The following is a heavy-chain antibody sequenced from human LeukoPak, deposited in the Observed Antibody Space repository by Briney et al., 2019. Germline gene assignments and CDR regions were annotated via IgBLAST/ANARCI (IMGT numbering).Heavy chain of an antibody. J-gene: IGHJ3*02. Sequence: ASVTVSCKASGYSFTGYYMHWVRQAPGQGLEWMGWINPNSGDTNYAQKFQGRVTMTRDTSISTAYMELSRLRSDDTAVYYCAKDPSAMIVHGAFDIWGQGTMVTVSS. V-gene: IGHV1-2*02. CDR2: INPNSGDT. D-gene: IGHD3-22*01. CDR1: GYSFTGYY. CDR3: AKDPSAMIVHGAFDI.